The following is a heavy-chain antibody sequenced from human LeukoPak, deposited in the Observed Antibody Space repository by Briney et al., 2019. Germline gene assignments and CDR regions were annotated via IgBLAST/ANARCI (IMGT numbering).Heavy chain of an antibody. CDR2: FTLEDGDT. D-gene: IGHD1-26*01. J-gene: IGHJ4*02. V-gene: IGHV1-24*01. CDR3: VAANPGGLADY. Sequence: GASVKVSCKVSGYSLTELSMHWVRQAPGKGPEWMGGFTLEDGDTIYARKFQGRVTMTEDASTDTAYMDLSSLRSEDTAVNFCVAANPGGLADYWGQGTLVTVSS. CDR1: GYSLTELS.